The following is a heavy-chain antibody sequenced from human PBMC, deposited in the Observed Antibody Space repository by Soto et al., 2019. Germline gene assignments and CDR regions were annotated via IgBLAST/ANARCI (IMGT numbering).Heavy chain of an antibody. D-gene: IGHD3-9*01. V-gene: IGHV4-30-4*01. CDR2: IDHSGST. CDR3: ARRTGDYGPYGMDV. Sequence: PSETLSLTCTVSCGSISSGDYYWSWIRQPSGKGLEWIGWIDHSGSTYYNPSLKSRVSMSIDTSKNQFSLYLSSVTAADTAVYYCARRTGDYGPYGMDVWGQGTTVTVSS. J-gene: IGHJ6*02. CDR1: CGSISSGDYY.